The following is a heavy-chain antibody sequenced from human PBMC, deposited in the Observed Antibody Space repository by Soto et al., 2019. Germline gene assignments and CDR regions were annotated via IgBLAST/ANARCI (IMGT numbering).Heavy chain of an antibody. Sequence: ASVKVSCKVSGYTLTELSMHWVRQAPGKGLEWMGGFDPEDGETIYAQKFQGRVTMTEDTSTDTAYMELCSLRSEDTAAYYCATNFIAVAGTGFVRSIYNWFDPWGQGTLVTVSS. V-gene: IGHV1-24*01. CDR2: FDPEDGET. D-gene: IGHD6-19*01. J-gene: IGHJ5*02. CDR3: ATNFIAVAGTGFVRSIYNWFDP. CDR1: GYTLTELS.